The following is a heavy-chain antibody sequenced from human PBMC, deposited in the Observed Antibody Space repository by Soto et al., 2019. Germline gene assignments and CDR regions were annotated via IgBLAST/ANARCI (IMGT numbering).Heavy chain of an antibody. CDR3: AKDNSPYSGYNSFDY. CDR2: ISGSGTNT. D-gene: IGHD5-12*01. Sequence: EVRLLESGGGLIQPGGSLRLSCAASGFTFSSYVMSWVRQAPGTGLVWVSGISGSGTNTYYADSVKGRFTISRDNSKNTLYLQMTSLRAEDTAEYYCAKDNSPYSGYNSFDYWGEGTLVTVSS. V-gene: IGHV3-23*01. CDR1: GFTFSSYV. J-gene: IGHJ4*02.